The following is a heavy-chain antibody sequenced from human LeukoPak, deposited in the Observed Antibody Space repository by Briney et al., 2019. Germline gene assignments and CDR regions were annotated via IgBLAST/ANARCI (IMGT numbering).Heavy chain of an antibody. Sequence: SETLSLTCTVSGGSISSGGYYWSWIRQPPGKGLEWIGYIYHSGSTYYNPSLKSRVTISVDRSKNQFSLKLSSVTAADTAVYYCARVVPAAIHYFDYWGQGTLVTVSS. D-gene: IGHD2-2*01. CDR3: ARVVPAAIHYFDY. V-gene: IGHV4-30-2*01. CDR2: IYHSGST. J-gene: IGHJ4*02. CDR1: GGSISSGGYY.